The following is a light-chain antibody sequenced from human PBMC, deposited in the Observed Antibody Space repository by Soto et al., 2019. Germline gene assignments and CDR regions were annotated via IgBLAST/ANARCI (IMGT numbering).Light chain of an antibody. CDR1: SSNIGNNA. V-gene: IGLV1-36*01. J-gene: IGLJ1*01. CDR3: AAWDDSLNGHV. Sequence: QSVLTQPPSVSEAPRQRVTISCSGSSSNIGNNAVNWYQQLPGEAPKLLIYYDDLLPSGVSDRFSGSKSGTSASLAISGLQSEDEADYYCAAWDDSLNGHVFGTGTKLTVL. CDR2: YDD.